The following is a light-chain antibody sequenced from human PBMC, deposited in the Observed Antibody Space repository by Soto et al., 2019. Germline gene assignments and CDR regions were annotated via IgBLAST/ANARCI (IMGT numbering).Light chain of an antibody. CDR1: SSDVGGYNF. V-gene: IGLV2-14*01. CDR3: SSYTINATWV. J-gene: IGLJ7*01. Sequence: QSVLTQPASVSGSPGQSITIACTGTSSDVGGYNFVSWYQQHPGKAPKLIIYEVSDRPSGVSNRFSGSKSGNTASLTISGLQAEDECDYYCSSYTINATWVFGGGTQLTVL. CDR2: EVS.